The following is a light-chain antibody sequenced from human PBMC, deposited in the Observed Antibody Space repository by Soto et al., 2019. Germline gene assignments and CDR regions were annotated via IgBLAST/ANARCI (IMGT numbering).Light chain of an antibody. V-gene: IGKV3D-15*01. Sequence: EIVMTQSPDPQSVSPGERATLSCRASQSVGSNLAWYQQKPGQAPRLLIYGASTRATGIPARFSGSGSGTEFTLTISSLQSEDSAVYYCQQYNNWVTFGGGTRVEIK. J-gene: IGKJ4*01. CDR1: QSVGSN. CDR2: GAS. CDR3: QQYNNWVT.